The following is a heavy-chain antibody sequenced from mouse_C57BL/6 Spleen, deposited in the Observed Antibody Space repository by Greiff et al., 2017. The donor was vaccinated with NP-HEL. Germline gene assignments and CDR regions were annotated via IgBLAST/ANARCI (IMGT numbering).Heavy chain of an antibody. V-gene: IGHV1-59*01. CDR1: GYTFTSYW. CDR2: IDPSDSYT. Sequence: VQLQQPGAELVRPGTSVKLSCKASGYTFTSYWMHWVKQRPGQGLEWIGVIDPSDSYTNYNQKFKGKATLTVDTSSSTAYMQLSSLTSEDSAVYYCASGPYGNYGDYWGQGTTLTVSS. J-gene: IGHJ2*01. D-gene: IGHD2-1*01. CDR3: ASGPYGNYGDY.